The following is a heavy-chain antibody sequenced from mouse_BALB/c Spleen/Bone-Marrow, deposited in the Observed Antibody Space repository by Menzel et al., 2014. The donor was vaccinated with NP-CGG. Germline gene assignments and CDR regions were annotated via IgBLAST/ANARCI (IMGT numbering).Heavy chain of an antibody. D-gene: IGHD1-1*01. CDR2: IDPANGNT. CDR1: GFNIKDTY. V-gene: IGHV14-3*02. J-gene: IGHJ4*01. CDR3: ARYRYYGSSYAVDY. Sequence: VQLQQSGAELVKPGASVKLSCTASGFNIKDTYMYWVKQRPEQGLEWIGRIDPANGNTKYDPKFQGKATITADTSSNTAYLQLSSLTSEDTAVYYCARYRYYGSSYAVDYWGQGTSVTVSS.